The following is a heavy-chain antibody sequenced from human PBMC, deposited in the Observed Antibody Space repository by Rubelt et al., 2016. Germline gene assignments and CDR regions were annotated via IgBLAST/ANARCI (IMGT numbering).Heavy chain of an antibody. CDR2: VHYSGST. CDR3: ARNLLLPYDVFNL. V-gene: IGHV4-59*12. CDR1: GGPISSYY. J-gene: IGHJ3*01. Sequence: QVQLQESGPGLVKPSETLSLTCTVSGGPISSYYWSWIRQPPGKGLEWIGYVHYSGSTNYNPSLGSRVTISADTSKNQFSPRLRSLTAADTAVYYCARNLLLPYDVFNLWGQGTTVTVSS.